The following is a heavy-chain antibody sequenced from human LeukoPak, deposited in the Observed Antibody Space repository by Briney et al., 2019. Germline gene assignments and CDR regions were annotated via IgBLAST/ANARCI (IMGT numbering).Heavy chain of an antibody. V-gene: IGHV3-74*01. Sequence: GGSLRLSCAASGFTFSSYWMHWVRQAPGKGLVWVSRINTDGSSTSYADSVKGRFTISRDNAKNTLYLQMNSLRAEDTAVYYCARSFGGLELLGYWGQGTLVTVSS. CDR3: ARSFGGLELLGY. D-gene: IGHD1-7*01. CDR2: INTDGSST. CDR1: GFTFSSYW. J-gene: IGHJ4*02.